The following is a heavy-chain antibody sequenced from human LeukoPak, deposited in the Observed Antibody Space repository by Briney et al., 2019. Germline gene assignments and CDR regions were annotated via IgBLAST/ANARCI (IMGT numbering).Heavy chain of an antibody. Sequence: GESLKISCKGSGYSFTSYWIGWVRQMPGKGLEWMGIIYPGDSDTRYSPPFQGQVTISADKSISTAYLQWSSLKASDTAMYYCARRGVFFDGTRRKYYFDYWGQGTLVTVSS. CDR1: GYSFTSYW. J-gene: IGHJ4*02. CDR3: ARRGVFFDGTRRKYYFDY. CDR2: IYPGDSDT. V-gene: IGHV5-51*01. D-gene: IGHD5/OR15-5a*01.